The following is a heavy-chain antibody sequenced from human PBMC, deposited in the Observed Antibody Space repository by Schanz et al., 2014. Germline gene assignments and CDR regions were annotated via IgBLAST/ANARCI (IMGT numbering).Heavy chain of an antibody. CDR1: GFSFSSYA. J-gene: IGHJ4*02. CDR3: ARKVVAAIGGYYHN. D-gene: IGHD2-15*01. Sequence: EVQLLESGGGLVEPGGSLRLSCAASGFSFSSYAMGWVRQARGKGLEWVSAMNESHSTIYYADSVRGRFTISRDNAENTLFLQMNSLRAEDTAVYYCARKVVAAIGGYYHNWGQGTLVIVSS. V-gene: IGHV3-23*01. CDR2: MNESHSTI.